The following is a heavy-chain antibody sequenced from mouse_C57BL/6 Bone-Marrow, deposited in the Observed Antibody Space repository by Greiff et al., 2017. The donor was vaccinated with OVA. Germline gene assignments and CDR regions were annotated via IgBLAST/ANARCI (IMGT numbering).Heavy chain of an antibody. D-gene: IGHD2-4*01. CDR1: GFTFSSYT. J-gene: IGHJ3*01. CDR2: ISGGGGNT. Sequence: EVQLVESGGGLVKPGGSLKLSCAASGFTFSSYTMSWVRQTPEKRLEWVATISGGGGNTYYPDSVKGRFTISRDNAKNTLYLQMSSLRSEDTALYYCASPYYDDDWFAYWGQGTLVTVSA. CDR3: ASPYYDDDWFAY. V-gene: IGHV5-9*01.